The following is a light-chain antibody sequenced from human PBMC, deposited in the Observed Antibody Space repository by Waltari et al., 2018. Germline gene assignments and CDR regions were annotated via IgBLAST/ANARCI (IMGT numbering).Light chain of an antibody. J-gene: IGLJ2*01. V-gene: IGLV2-23*01. CDR3: CSYAGGRPHVV. CDR1: SSDVGTSNI. Sequence: QSALTQPASVSGSPGQSITISCTGTSSDVGTSNIVSWYQQHPGKAPKLMIYEGTKRPSGVSNRFSGSKSGNTASLTISGLQAEDEAHYYCCSYAGGRPHVVFGGGTQLTVL. CDR2: EGT.